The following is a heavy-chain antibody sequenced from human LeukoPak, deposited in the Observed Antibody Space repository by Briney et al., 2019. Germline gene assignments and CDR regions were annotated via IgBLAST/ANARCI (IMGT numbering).Heavy chain of an antibody. J-gene: IGHJ1*01. D-gene: IGHD3-3*01. CDR1: GYTLTELS. CDR2: FDPGDGET. V-gene: IGHV1-24*01. CDR3: ATSDYDFWSGYEGQYFQH. Sequence: ASVKVSCKVSGYTLTELSMHWVRQAPGKGLEWMGGFDPGDGETIYAQKFQGRVTMTEDTSTDTAYMELSSLRSEDTAVYYCATSDYDFWSGYEGQYFQHWGQGTLVTVSS.